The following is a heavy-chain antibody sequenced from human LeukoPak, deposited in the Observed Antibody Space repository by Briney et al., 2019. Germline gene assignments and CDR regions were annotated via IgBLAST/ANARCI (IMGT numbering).Heavy chain of an antibody. CDR1: GGSISNYY. CDR2: IFYTGST. J-gene: IGHJ3*01. D-gene: IGHD6-19*01. Sequence: PSETLSLTCTVSGGSISNYYWSWIRQPPGKGLEWIADIFYTGSTSYNPSLRSRVTISVDTSMAQFSLKLTSVTAADTAVYYCARHIAVSYDAFDLWGRGTMVSVSS. CDR3: ARHIAVSYDAFDL. V-gene: IGHV4-59*08.